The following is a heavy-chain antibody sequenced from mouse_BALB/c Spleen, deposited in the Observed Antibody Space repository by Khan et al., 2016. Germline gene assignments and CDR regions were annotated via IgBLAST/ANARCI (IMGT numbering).Heavy chain of an antibody. J-gene: IGHJ4*01. V-gene: IGHV1-26*01. CDR3: LRDDMDY. D-gene: IGHD1-1*01. CDR2: INPNNGGT. Sequence: VQLKQSGPDLVKPGASVKISCKASDYSFTGYYMYWVKLSHEKSLEWIGRINPNNGGTSYNQKFKDKSILTVDKSSSTDYMELRSLTSEDSAVYYCLRDDMDYWGQGTSVTVSS. CDR1: DYSFTGYY.